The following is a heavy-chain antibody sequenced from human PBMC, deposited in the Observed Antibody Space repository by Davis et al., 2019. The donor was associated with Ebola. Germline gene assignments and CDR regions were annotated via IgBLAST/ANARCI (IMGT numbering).Heavy chain of an antibody. CDR1: GYSFTSYW. CDR2: IYPGDSDT. Sequence: GESLKISCKGSGYSFTSYWIGWVRQIPGKGLEWMGIIYPGDSDTRYSPSFQGQVPILADKSISTAYLQWSSLKASDTAMYYCARLSCSSTSCYAPGYYGMDVWGKGTTVTVSS. CDR3: ARLSCSSTSCYAPGYYGMDV. V-gene: IGHV5-51*01. D-gene: IGHD2-2*01. J-gene: IGHJ6*04.